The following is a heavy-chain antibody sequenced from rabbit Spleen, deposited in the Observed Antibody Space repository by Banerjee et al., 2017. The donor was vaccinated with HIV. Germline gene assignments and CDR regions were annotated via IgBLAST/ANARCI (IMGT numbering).Heavy chain of an antibody. J-gene: IGHJ6*01. CDR1: GFSFSSGYD. CDR2: IYAGTIGST. V-gene: IGHV1S45*01. CDR3: ARDAGTSFSTYGMDL. D-gene: IGHD8-1*01. Sequence: QEQLVESGGDLVKPEGSLTLTCKASGFSFSSGYDMCWVRQAPGKGLEWIACIYAGTIGSTYSASWAKGRFTCSKTSSTTVTLQMTSLTAADTATYFCARDAGTSFSTYGMDLWGPGTLVTVS.